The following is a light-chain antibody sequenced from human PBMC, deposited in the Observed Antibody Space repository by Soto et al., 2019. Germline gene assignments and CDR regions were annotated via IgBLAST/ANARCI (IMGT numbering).Light chain of an antibody. Sequence: DIQMTQSPSTLSASVGDRVTITCRASQSVNKWLAWYQQKPGTAPKLLIYGASTLQSGVPSRFGGSGSGTEFTLTISSLQPDDFVTYYCQQYETYPLTFGGGTKVEIE. J-gene: IGKJ4*01. V-gene: IGKV1-5*01. CDR1: QSVNKW. CDR2: GAS. CDR3: QQYETYPLT.